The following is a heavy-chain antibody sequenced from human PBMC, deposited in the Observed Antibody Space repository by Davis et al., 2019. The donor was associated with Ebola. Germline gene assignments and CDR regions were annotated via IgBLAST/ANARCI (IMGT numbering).Heavy chain of an antibody. D-gene: IGHD2-2*01. J-gene: IGHJ6*03. CDR2: ISTTGQTI. CDR3: ARDPPNAMPLYYMDV. Sequence: PGGSLRLSCEASGFIFSDHHMSWIRQAPGKGLEWVAYISTTGQTIYYADSVKDRFIISRDHAKSSLFLQMNSLRVEDTAVYFCARDPPNAMPLYYMDVWGKGTTVTVSS. V-gene: IGHV3-11*04. CDR1: GFIFSDHH.